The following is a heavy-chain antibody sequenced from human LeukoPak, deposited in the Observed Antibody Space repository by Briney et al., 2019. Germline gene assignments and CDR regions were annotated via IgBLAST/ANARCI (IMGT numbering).Heavy chain of an antibody. Sequence: AGGSLRLSCVVSGFTFSNYGMNWVRQPPGKGLEWIGSIYYSGSTYYNPSLKSRVTISVDTSKNQFSLKLSSVTAADTAVYYCSSSGWYDDYWGQGTLVTVSS. J-gene: IGHJ4*02. D-gene: IGHD6-19*01. CDR1: GFTFSNYG. CDR3: SSSGWYDDY. CDR2: IYYSGST. V-gene: IGHV4-38-2*01.